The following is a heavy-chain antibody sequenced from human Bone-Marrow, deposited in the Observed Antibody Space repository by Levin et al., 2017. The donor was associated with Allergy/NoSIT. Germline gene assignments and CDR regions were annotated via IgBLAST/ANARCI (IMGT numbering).Heavy chain of an antibody. D-gene: IGHD3-10*01. CDR2: IYYSGST. J-gene: IGHJ4*02. CDR1: GGSISTYY. Sequence: RTSETLSLTCAVSGGSISTYYWSWIRQPPGKRLEWIGYIYYSGSTNYNPSLKSRVTISVDTSKNQFALKLSSVTAADTAVYYCARADYGSGSDSQFDYWGQGTLVTVSS. CDR3: ARADYGSGSDSQFDY. V-gene: IGHV4-59*01.